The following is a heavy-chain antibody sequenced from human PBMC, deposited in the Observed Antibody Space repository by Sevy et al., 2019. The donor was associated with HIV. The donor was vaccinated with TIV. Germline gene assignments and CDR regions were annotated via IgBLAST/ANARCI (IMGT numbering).Heavy chain of an antibody. D-gene: IGHD2-15*01. CDR2: IKPDGSEQ. Sequence: GGSLRLSCATSGFTFSNYWMTWVRHTPGKGLEWVANIKPDGSEQYYADSVKGRFTISRDNAKDSLYLQVSSLRAEDTALYYCARGGVSAPLSGGNYWGHGALVTVSS. CDR1: GFTFSNYW. V-gene: IGHV3-7*03. J-gene: IGHJ4*01. CDR3: ARGGVSAPLSGGNY.